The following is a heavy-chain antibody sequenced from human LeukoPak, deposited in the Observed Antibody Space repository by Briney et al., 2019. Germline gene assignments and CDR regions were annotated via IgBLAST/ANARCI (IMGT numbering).Heavy chain of an antibody. CDR2: INHSGST. CDR1: GGSFSGYY. Sequence: SETLSLTCAVYGGSFSGYYWSWIRQPPGKGLEWIGEINHSGSTNYNPSLKSRVTLSVDTPKNQFSLKLSSVTAADTAVYYCARHSGGRGVIGEFDQWGQGTLVTVSS. J-gene: IGHJ4*02. CDR3: ARHSGGRGVIGEFDQ. D-gene: IGHD3-10*01. V-gene: IGHV4-34*01.